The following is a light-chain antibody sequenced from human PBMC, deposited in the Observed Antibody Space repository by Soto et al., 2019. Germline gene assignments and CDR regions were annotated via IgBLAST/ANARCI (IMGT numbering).Light chain of an antibody. CDR1: QGMSTY. V-gene: IGKV1-9*01. J-gene: IGKJ4*01. Sequence: DIQLTQSPSFLSASVGDTVTITCRASQGMSTYLAWYQQKPGKVPKLLIRSASILQSGVQPRFSGGESWTEFTLTISTLQPDDSCIYYCQQLNGYQLAFGGGTNVEIK. CDR2: SAS. CDR3: QQLNGYQLA.